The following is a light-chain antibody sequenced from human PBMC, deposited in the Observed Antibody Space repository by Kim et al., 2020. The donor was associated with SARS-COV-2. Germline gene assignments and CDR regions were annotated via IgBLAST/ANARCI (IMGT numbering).Light chain of an antibody. V-gene: IGLV6-57*03. CDR3: QSYDSSNPNWV. J-gene: IGLJ3*02. CDR1: SGGNASNY. Sequence: TLTPSGTRSSGGNASNYVQGYQQRPGSAPTTVIYDDNQRPSGVPDRFSGSIDSSVNSASLTISGLKTEDEADYYCQSYDSSNPNWVFGGGTQLTVL. CDR2: DDN.